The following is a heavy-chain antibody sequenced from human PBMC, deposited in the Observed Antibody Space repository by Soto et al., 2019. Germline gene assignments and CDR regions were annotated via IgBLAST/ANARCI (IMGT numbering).Heavy chain of an antibody. D-gene: IGHD5-12*01. Sequence: GGSLRLSCAASGFIVSNHGMNWVRQAPGLGLEWVAGVTGAVGNTYYGDSVRGRFTISRDDSGNILFLQMDSLRAEDTAVYYCAKDRGYGVYDNWFDSWGQGTLVTVSS. J-gene: IGHJ5*01. V-gene: IGHV3-23*01. CDR1: GFIVSNHG. CDR3: AKDRGYGVYDNWFDS. CDR2: VTGAVGNT.